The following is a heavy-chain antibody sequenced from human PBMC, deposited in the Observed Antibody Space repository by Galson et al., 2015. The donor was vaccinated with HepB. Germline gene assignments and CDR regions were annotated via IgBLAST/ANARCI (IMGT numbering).Heavy chain of an antibody. Sequence: SLRLSCAASGFTFSSYGIHWVRQAPRKGLEWGGGISYDGSDKYYADSVRGRFPIPRDNSKNTLSLQMNSLRAEDTAVYYCAKEGGITIFGNLNYYGMDVWGQGTMVTVSS. D-gene: IGHD3-3*01. J-gene: IGHJ6*02. CDR1: GFTFSSYG. V-gene: IGHV3-30*18. CDR2: ISYDGSDK. CDR3: AKEGGITIFGNLNYYGMDV.